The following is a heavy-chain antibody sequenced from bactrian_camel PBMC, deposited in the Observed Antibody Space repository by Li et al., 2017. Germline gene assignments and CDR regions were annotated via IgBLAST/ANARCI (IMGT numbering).Heavy chain of an antibody. D-gene: IGHD6*01. CDR3: AADSLPCGPIRFQTSEDFGF. Sequence: HVQLVESGGGSVQAGGSLKLSCTAKGSTWCMGWFRQAPGKEREGLASIDTDGTTSYADSVKDRFTISKDIKNILYLQMNNLNPGDTAMYYCAADSLPCGPIRFQTSEDFGFWGQGTQVTVS. CDR2: IDTDGTT. J-gene: IGHJ6*01. V-gene: IGHV3S53*01. CDR1: GSTWC.